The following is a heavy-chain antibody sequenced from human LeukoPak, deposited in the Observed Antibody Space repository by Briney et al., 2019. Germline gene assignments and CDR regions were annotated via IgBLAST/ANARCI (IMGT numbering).Heavy chain of an antibody. D-gene: IGHD7-27*01. Sequence: MGIINPSGGSTSYAQKFQGRVTMTRHTSTSTVYMELSSLRSEDTAVYYCARMGMRRNWFDPWGQGTLVTVSS. CDR2: INPSGGST. CDR3: ARMGMRRNWFDP. J-gene: IGHJ5*02. V-gene: IGHV1-46*01.